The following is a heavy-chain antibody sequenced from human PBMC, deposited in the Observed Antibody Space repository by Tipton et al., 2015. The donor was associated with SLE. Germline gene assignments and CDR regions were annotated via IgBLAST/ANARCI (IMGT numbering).Heavy chain of an antibody. J-gene: IGHJ6*02. Sequence: PGLVKPSETLSLTCTVSGGSITTDNYYWGWIRQPPGKGLEWSGSMFYTGNTYDNPSLRSRLTIAMDTSKNQFSLKLKSMTAADTAVYHCARRSFYYGVDVWGQGTSVTVSS. CDR3: ARRSFYYGVDV. CDR2: MFYTGNT. V-gene: IGHV4-39*07. CDR1: GGSITTDNYY.